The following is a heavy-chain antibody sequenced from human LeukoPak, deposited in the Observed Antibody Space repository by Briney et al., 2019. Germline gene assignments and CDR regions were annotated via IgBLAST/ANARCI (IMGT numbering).Heavy chain of an antibody. CDR2: INHSGST. V-gene: IGHV4-34*01. Sequence: SETLSLTCAVYGGSFSGYYWSWIRHPPGKGLEWIWEINHSGSTNYNPSLKSRVTISVDTSKNQFSLKLSSVTAADTAVYYCARVEPGSYYNPFDYWGQGTLVTVSS. D-gene: IGHD3-10*01. CDR1: GGSFSGYY. J-gene: IGHJ4*02. CDR3: ARVEPGSYYNPFDY.